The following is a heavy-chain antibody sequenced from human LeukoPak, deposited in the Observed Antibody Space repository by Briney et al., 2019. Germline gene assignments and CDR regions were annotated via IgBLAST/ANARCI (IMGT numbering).Heavy chain of an antibody. CDR1: GFTFSSYW. D-gene: IGHD3-22*01. Sequence: GGSLRLSCAASGFTFSSYWMSWVRQAPGKGLEWVANIKQDGSEKYYVDSVKGRFTISRDNAKNSLYLQMNSLRAEDTAVYYCARGATAQLNYYDSSGHYPDYWGQGTLVTVSS. J-gene: IGHJ4*02. CDR3: ARGATAQLNYYDSSGHYPDY. V-gene: IGHV3-7*01. CDR2: IKQDGSEK.